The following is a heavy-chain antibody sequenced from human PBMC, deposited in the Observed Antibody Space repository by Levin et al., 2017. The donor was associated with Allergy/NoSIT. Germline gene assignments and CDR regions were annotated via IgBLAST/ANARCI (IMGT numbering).Heavy chain of an antibody. CDR2: IYYSGST. Sequence: PSETLSLTCTVSGGSISSSSYYWGWIRQPPGKGLEWIGSIYYSGSTYYNPSLKSRVTISVDTSKNQFSLKLSSVTAADTAVYYCARHRKSPATGRCFDYWGQGTLVTVSS. CDR1: GGSISSSSYY. CDR3: ARHRKSPATGRCFDY. V-gene: IGHV4-39*01. D-gene: IGHD1-26*01. J-gene: IGHJ4*02.